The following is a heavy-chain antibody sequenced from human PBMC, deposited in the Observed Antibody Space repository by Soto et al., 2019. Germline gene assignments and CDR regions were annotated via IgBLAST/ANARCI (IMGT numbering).Heavy chain of an antibody. CDR3: AVGSGYDSSGYSTYYYYYYGMDV. D-gene: IGHD3-22*01. J-gene: IGHJ6*02. CDR1: GGTFSSYA. V-gene: IGHV1-69*13. CDR2: IIPIFGTA. Sequence: SVKVSCKASGGTFSSYAISWVRQAPGQGLEWMGGIIPIFGTANYAQKFQGRVTITADESTSTAYMELSSLRSEDTAVYYCAVGSGYDSSGYSTYYYYYYGMDVWGQGTTVTVSS.